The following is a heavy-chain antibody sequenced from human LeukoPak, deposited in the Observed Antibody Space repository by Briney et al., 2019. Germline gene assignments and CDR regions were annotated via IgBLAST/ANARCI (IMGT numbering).Heavy chain of an antibody. CDR2: ITGSGKNT. CDR1: GFIFSSYS. V-gene: IGHV3-23*01. D-gene: IGHD6-13*01. J-gene: IGHJ6*02. CDR3: AKAASSSWPSYQYGMDV. Sequence: GGSLRLSCAASGFIFSSYSMSWDRQAPGKGLEWVSVITGSGKNTYYADSVKGRFTISKDNSKNTVYLQMNDLRVDDTAVYYCAKAASSSWPSYQYGMDVWGQGTTVTVSS.